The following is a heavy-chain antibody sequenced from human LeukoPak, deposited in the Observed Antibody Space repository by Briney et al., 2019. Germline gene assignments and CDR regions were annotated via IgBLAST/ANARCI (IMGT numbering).Heavy chain of an antibody. CDR1: GGSISSGDYS. Sequence: PSQTLSLTCTVSGGSISSGDYSWSWIRQPPGKGLEWIGYIYYSGSTYYNPSLKSRVTISVDTSKNQFSLKLSSVTAADTAVYYCARAREKVYDFWYGMDVWGQGTTVTVSS. V-gene: IGHV4-30-4*01. CDR3: ARAREKVYDFWYGMDV. J-gene: IGHJ6*02. CDR2: IYYSGST. D-gene: IGHD3-3*01.